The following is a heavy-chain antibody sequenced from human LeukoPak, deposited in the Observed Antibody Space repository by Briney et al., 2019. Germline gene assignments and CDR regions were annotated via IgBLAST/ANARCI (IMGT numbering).Heavy chain of an antibody. CDR1: GYTFTSHF. V-gene: IGHV1-46*01. D-gene: IGHD5-12*01. CDR3: ARARTIVATYYYYMDV. CDR2: VNPRGGST. J-gene: IGHJ6*03. Sequence: ASVRVSCKASGYTFTSHFMHWVRQAPGQGLEWMGIVNPRGGSTSYTQKFQGRVTMTRDTSTSAVYMELSSLRSEDTAVYYCARARTIVATYYYYMDVWGKGTTVTVSS.